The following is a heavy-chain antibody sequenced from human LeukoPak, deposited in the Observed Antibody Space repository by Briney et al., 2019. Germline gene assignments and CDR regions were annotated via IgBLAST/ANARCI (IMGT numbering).Heavy chain of an antibody. J-gene: IGHJ4*02. CDR2: ISVYNGDT. V-gene: IGHV1-18*01. CDR3: ARSVPSDY. Sequence: ASVKVSCKASGYTFTSFGISWVRQAPGHGLEWMGWISVYNGDTNYAQKFQGRVTMTTDTSTNTVYMELRNLRSDDTAVYYCARSVPSDYWGQGTLVTVSS. CDR1: GYTFTSFG.